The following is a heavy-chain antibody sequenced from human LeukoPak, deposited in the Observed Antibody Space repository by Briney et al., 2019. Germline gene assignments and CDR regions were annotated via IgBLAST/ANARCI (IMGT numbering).Heavy chain of an antibody. CDR1: GGSISSYY. V-gene: IGHV4-59*08. CDR2: IYYSGST. J-gene: IGHJ4*02. CDR3: ARLKYYYDSSGYYLRGYYFDY. Sequence: PSETLSLTCTVSGGSISSYYWSWIRQPPGKGLEWIGYIYYSGSTNYNPSLKSRVTISVDTSKNQFSLKLSSVTAADTAVYYCARLKYYYDSSGYYLRGYYFDYWGQGTLVTVSS. D-gene: IGHD3-22*01.